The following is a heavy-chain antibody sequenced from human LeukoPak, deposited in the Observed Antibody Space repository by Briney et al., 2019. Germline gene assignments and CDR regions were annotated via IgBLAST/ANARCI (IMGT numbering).Heavy chain of an antibody. Sequence: GASVKVSCKASGYTFTSYGISWERQAPGQGLEWMGWISAYNGNTNYAQKLQGRVTMTTDTSTSTAYMELRSLRSDDTAVYYCARDRLRFLGGTVDYWGQGTLVTVSS. CDR2: ISAYNGNT. J-gene: IGHJ4*02. V-gene: IGHV1-18*01. CDR3: ARDRLRFLGGTVDY. CDR1: GYTFTSYG. D-gene: IGHD3-3*01.